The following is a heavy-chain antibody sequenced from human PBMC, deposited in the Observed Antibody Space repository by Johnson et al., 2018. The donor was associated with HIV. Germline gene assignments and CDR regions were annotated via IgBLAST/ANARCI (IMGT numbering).Heavy chain of an antibody. Sequence: VQLVESGGGLVQPGGSLRLYCVASGFTFSIYGMHWVRQAPGKGLEWVAFISYDGSNKYYADSVKGRFTISRANSKNTLYLQMNSLRAEDTAVYYCARDRRGSSWSRALDAFDIWGQGTMVTVSS. CDR2: ISYDGSNK. D-gene: IGHD6-13*01. J-gene: IGHJ3*02. V-gene: IGHV3-30*03. CDR3: ARDRRGSSWSRALDAFDI. CDR1: GFTFSIYG.